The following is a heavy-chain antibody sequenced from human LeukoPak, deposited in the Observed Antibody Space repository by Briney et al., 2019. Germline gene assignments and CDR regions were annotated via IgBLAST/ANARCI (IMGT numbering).Heavy chain of an antibody. CDR2: ISGSGGST. J-gene: IGHJ6*03. V-gene: IGHV3-23*01. Sequence: GGSLRLSCAASGFTFSSYGMSWVRQAPGKGLEWVSAISGSGGSTYYADSVKGRFTISRDNSKNTLYLQMNSPGAEDTAVHYCAKAVAGTRDYYYYMDVWGKGTTVTISS. D-gene: IGHD6-19*01. CDR3: AKAVAGTRDYYYYMDV. CDR1: GFTFSSYG.